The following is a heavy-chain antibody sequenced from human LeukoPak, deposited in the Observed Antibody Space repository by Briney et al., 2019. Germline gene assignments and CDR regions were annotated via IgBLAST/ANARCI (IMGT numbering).Heavy chain of an antibody. Sequence: SETLSLTCAVSGGSISSGGYSWSWIRQPPGKGLEWIGYIYHSGSTYYNPSLKSRVTISVDKSRNQFSLKLSSVTAADTAVYYCARVSASGGSWGNFDYWGQGTLVTVSS. CDR2: IYHSGST. CDR1: GGSISSGGYS. V-gene: IGHV4-30-2*01. D-gene: IGHD2-15*01. J-gene: IGHJ4*02. CDR3: ARVSASGGSWGNFDY.